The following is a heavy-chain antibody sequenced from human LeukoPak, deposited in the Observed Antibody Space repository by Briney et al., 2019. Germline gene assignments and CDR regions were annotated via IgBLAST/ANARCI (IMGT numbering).Heavy chain of an antibody. CDR3: ARAQTDIVVVVAATPFDY. J-gene: IGHJ4*02. Sequence: GTSVKVSCKASGYTFTSYGISWVRQAPGQGLEWMGWISAYNGNTNYAQKLQGRVTMTTDTSTSTAYMELRSLRSDDTAVHYCARAQTDIVVVVAATPFDYWGQGTLVTVSS. D-gene: IGHD2-15*01. V-gene: IGHV1-18*01. CDR1: GYTFTSYG. CDR2: ISAYNGNT.